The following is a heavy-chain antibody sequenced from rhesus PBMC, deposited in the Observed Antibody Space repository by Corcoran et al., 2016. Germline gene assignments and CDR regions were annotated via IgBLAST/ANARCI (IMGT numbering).Heavy chain of an antibody. CDR1: GGSISSSNW. CDR2: LSGSSVTT. CDR3: ARDPSRRQWVQLRLGFDS. Sequence: QVQLQESGPELVKPSETLSLTCAVSGGSISSSNWWSWIRQPTGKGLEWIGYLSGSSVTTYYNPSLKSRVTISKDTSQNLFSLKLGSVTAADTAVYYCARDPSRRQWVQLRLGFDSWGQGVVVTVSS. V-gene: IGHV4S19*01. J-gene: IGHJ6*01. D-gene: IGHD5-24*01.